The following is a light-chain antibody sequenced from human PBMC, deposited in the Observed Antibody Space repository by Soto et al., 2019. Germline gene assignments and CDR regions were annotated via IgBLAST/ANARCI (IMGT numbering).Light chain of an antibody. Sequence: DIQMTQSPSTLSASEGDRVTISCRASQSVSIWLACYQHKPGRAPKLLICKSSILESGVPSRFSGSGSGTEFPLTISSLQPDDFATYYCQQFNTSPWTFGQGTKVDIK. J-gene: IGKJ1*01. CDR2: KSS. V-gene: IGKV1-5*03. CDR3: QQFNTSPWT. CDR1: QSVSIW.